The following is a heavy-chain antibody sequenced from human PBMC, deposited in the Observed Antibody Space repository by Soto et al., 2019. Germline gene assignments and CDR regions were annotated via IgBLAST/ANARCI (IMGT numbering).Heavy chain of an antibody. D-gene: IGHD3-16*01. J-gene: IGHJ4*02. Sequence: QPQLQESGPGLVKPWEPLSLTCTVSGGSISSSSYYWGWIRQPPGKGLEWIGSIYYSGSTYYKSSLKRLVTISVDTSKIQFSLKLSSVSAADTAVYYCARRTCDVGVFDYWGQGTLVTVSS. CDR3: ARRTCDVGVFDY. CDR2: IYYSGST. V-gene: IGHV4-39*01. CDR1: GGSISSSSYY.